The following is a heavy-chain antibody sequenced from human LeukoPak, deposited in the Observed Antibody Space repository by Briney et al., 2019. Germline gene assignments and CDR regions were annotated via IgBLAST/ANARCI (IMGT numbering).Heavy chain of an antibody. V-gene: IGHV4-38-2*02. Sequence: SETLSLTCTVSGYSISSGYYWGWIRQPPGKGLEWIGSIYHSGSTYYNPSLKSRVTISVDTSKNQFSLKLSSVTAADTAVYYCARINYGGNSGLGYWGQGTLVTVSS. CDR1: GYSISSGYY. J-gene: IGHJ4*02. CDR2: IYHSGST. D-gene: IGHD4-23*01. CDR3: ARINYGGNSGLGY.